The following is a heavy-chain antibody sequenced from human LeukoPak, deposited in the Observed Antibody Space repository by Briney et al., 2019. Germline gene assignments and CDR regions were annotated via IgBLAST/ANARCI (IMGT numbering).Heavy chain of an antibody. V-gene: IGHV5-51*01. CDR1: GYSFTSYW. J-gene: IGHJ6*02. CDR3: ARHRVVTASNYYYYGMDV. Sequence: GESLKISCKGSGYSFTSYWIGWVRQMPGKGLEWMGIIYPGDSDTRYSPFFQGQVTISADKSISTAYLQWSSLKASDTAMYYCARHRVVTASNYYYYGMDVWGQGTTVTVSS. CDR2: IYPGDSDT. D-gene: IGHD2-21*02.